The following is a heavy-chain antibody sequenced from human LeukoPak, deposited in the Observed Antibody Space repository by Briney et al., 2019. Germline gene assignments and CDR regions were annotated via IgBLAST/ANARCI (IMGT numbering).Heavy chain of an antibody. J-gene: IGHJ4*02. D-gene: IGHD6-13*01. Sequence: GASVKVSCKASGYTFTGYYMHWVRQAPGQGLEWMGWINPNSSGTNYAQKFQGRVTMTRDTSISTAYMELSRLGSDDTAVYYCARGDSSSWYYFDYWGQGTLVTVSS. V-gene: IGHV1-2*02. CDR2: INPNSSGT. CDR3: ARGDSSSWYYFDY. CDR1: GYTFTGYY.